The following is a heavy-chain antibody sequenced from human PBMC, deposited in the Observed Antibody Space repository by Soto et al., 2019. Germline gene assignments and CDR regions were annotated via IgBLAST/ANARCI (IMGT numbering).Heavy chain of an antibody. V-gene: IGHV3-23*04. CDR3: KATGELIVATVKSVNAFDL. CDR2: ISGSGGST. CDR1: GFTFSSYP. D-gene: IGHD5-12*01. J-gene: IGHJ3*01. Sequence: EVQLVESGGGLVQPGGSLRLSCAASGFTFSSYPMSWVRQAPGKGLEWVSAISGSGGSTYYADSVKGRFTFSRDNSKNPLYLQMNSLKTEDTAVYYCKATGELIVATVKSVNAFDLWGQGTMVTVSS.